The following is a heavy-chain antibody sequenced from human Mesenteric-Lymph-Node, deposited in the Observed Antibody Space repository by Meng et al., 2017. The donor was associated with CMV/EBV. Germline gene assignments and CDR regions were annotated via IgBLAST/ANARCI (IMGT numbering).Heavy chain of an antibody. D-gene: IGHD3-9*01. V-gene: IGHV4-31*02. Sequence: ISSGGYYWSWSRQHPGKGLEWIGYIYYSGSTYYNPSLKSRVTISVGTSKNQFSLKLSSVTAADTAVYYCARAESPKYYDILTGWFDPWGQGTLVTVSS. CDR3: ARAESPKYYDILTGWFDP. CDR2: IYYSGST. CDR1: ISSGGYY. J-gene: IGHJ5*02.